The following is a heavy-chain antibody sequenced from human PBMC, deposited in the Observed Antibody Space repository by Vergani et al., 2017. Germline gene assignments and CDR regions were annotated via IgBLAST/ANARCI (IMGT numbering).Heavy chain of an antibody. Sequence: QVQLQESGPGLVKPSETLSLTCAVSGHSISSGYYWGWIRQPPGKGLEWIGSIYHSGSTYYNPSLKSRVTISVDTSKNQFSLKLSSVTAADTAVYYCARGGDIVVVPAAMMYGMDVWGQGTTVTVSS. CDR2: IYHSGST. CDR1: GHSISSGYY. J-gene: IGHJ6*02. D-gene: IGHD2-2*01. V-gene: IGHV4-38-2*01. CDR3: ARGGDIVVVPAAMMYGMDV.